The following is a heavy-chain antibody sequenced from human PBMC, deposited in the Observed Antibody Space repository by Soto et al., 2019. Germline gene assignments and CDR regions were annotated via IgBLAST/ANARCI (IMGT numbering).Heavy chain of an antibody. Sequence: SEPLSLTCTVSGGSISRSTYYWGWSRQPPGKGLEWIGSIYYSGSPYYRPSLKSRVTISVDTSKNQFSLKLSSVTAADTAVYYCARQVPAAIRLGWFDPWGQGTLVTVS. J-gene: IGHJ5*02. CDR3: ARQVPAAIRLGWFDP. CDR1: GGSISRSTYY. V-gene: IGHV4-39*01. D-gene: IGHD2-2*02. CDR2: IYYSGSP.